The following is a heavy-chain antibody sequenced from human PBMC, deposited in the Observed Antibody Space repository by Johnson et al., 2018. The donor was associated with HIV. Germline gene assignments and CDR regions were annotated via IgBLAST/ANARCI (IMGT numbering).Heavy chain of an antibody. V-gene: IGHV3-64*01. CDR2: ISSNGGST. CDR3: ARSGYYYDSSGYQDAFDI. J-gene: IGHJ3*02. CDR1: GFTFSSYA. Sequence: VQLVESGGGLVQPGGSLRLSCAASGFTFSSYAMHWVRQAPGKGLEYVSGISSNGGSTDYANSVKGRFTISRDNSKNTLYLQMGSLRAEDMAVYYFARSGYYYDSSGYQDAFDIWGQGTMVTVSS. D-gene: IGHD3-22*01.